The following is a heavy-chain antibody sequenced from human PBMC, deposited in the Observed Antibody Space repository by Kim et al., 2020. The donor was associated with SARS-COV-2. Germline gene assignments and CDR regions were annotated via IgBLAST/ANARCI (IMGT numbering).Heavy chain of an antibody. CDR2: IYSGGST. Sequence: GGSLRLSCAASGFTVSSNYMSWVRQAPGKGLEWVSVIYSGGSTYYADSVKGRFTISRDNSKNTLYLQMNSLRAEDTAVYYCAKHPGVGSYFYFDYWGQGTLVTVSS. J-gene: IGHJ4*02. CDR1: GFTVSSNY. V-gene: IGHV3-53*01. CDR3: AKHPGVGSYFYFDY. D-gene: IGHD1-26*01.